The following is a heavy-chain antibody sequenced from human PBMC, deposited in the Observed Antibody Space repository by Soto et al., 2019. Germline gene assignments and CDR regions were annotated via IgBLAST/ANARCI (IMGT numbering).Heavy chain of an antibody. Sequence: QVQLVQSGAEVKKPGSSVKVSCKTSGGTFSSYAISWVRQAPGQGLEWMGGIIPIFDTANYAQKFQGRVTITADESTSTAYMELSSLRSEDTALYYCARHDCISTSCYYYYYYSMDVWGHGTTVTVSS. J-gene: IGHJ6*02. V-gene: IGHV1-69*12. CDR1: GGTFSSYA. CDR2: IIPIFDTA. D-gene: IGHD2-2*01. CDR3: ARHDCISTSCYYYYYYSMDV.